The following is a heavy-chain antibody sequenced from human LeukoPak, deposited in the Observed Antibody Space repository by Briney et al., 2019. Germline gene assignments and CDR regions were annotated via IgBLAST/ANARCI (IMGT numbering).Heavy chain of an antibody. J-gene: IGHJ3*02. V-gene: IGHV3-15*01. CDR2: IKSKADGGTT. CDR1: GFAFASYA. CDR3: TTVKEANDAFEI. Sequence: GGSLRVSCAASGFAFASYAMTWVRQAPGKGLEWVDRIKSKADGGTTDYAAPVKGRFTISRDDSKNTLNLQMNSLKTEDTAVYYCTTVKEANDAFEIWGQGTMVTVSS.